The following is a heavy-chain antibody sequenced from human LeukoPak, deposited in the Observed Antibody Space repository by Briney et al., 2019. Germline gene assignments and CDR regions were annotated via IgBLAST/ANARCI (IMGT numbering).Heavy chain of an antibody. CDR1: GFTFSSYD. Sequence: GGSLRLSCAASGFTFSSYDFHWVRQAPGKGLEWVAVIWYDGSKQYYADSVKGRFTISRDNSRNTLYLQMNSLRVEDTAVYYCALGPVSLVTTYYFHSWGQGTLVTVSS. V-gene: IGHV3-33*01. J-gene: IGHJ4*02. CDR2: IWYDGSKQ. CDR3: ALGPVSLVTTYYFHS. D-gene: IGHD4-17*01.